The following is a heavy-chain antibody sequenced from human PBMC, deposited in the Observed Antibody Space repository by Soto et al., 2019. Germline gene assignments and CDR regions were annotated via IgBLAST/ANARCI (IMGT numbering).Heavy chain of an antibody. V-gene: IGHV4-39*02. CDR3: AIEGVAAAGTVLDWFDP. Sequence: PSETLSLPSTLSGGSISSCGYYWAWIRQTPGKGLERIGSIYYSGSTYYNPSLKSRVTISVDTSKNQFSLKLSSVTAADTAVYYCAIEGVAAAGTVLDWFDPWGQGTLVTVSS. J-gene: IGHJ5*02. CDR2: IYYSGST. CDR1: GGSISSCGYY. D-gene: IGHD6-13*01.